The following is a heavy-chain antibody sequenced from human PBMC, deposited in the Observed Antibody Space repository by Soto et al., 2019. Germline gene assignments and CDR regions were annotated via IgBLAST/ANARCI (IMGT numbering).Heavy chain of an antibody. V-gene: IGHV1-69*12. CDR1: GGTFSSYA. CDR2: IIPIFGTA. J-gene: IGHJ4*02. CDR3: ARDVIAAAGTAG. Sequence: QVQLVQSGAEVKKPGSSVKVSCKASGGTFSSYAISWVRQAPGQGLEWMGGIIPIFGTANYAQKFQGRVXIXAXXTTSTAYMELSSLRPEDTAVYYCARDVIAAAGTAGWGQGTLVTVSS. D-gene: IGHD6-13*01.